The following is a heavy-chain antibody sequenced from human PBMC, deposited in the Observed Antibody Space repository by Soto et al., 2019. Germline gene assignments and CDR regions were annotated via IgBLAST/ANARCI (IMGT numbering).Heavy chain of an antibody. CDR3: ARGYGGRTPGIGMDV. V-gene: IGHV1-46*01. Sequence: ASVKVSCKASGYTFTSYYMHWVRQAPGQGLEWMGIINPSGGSTSYAQKFQGRVTMTRDTSTSTVYMELSSLRSEDTAVYYCARGYGGRTPGIGMDVWGQGTTVTVSS. J-gene: IGHJ6*02. CDR1: GYTFTSYY. D-gene: IGHD4-17*01. CDR2: INPSGGST.